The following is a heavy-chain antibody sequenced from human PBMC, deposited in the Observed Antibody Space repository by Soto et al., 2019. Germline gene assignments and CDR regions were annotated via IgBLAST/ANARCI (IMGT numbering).Heavy chain of an antibody. V-gene: IGHV3-21*01. D-gene: IGHD6-19*01. CDR1: GVTFSNYT. Sequence: GGSLRLSCTDSGVTFSNYTMNWVRQAPGKGLEWVSSISRSSRNIYYADSVRGRFTISRDNAKNALYLQMNSLRAEDTAVYYCARDLKVAGTNSFYYYGMDVWGQGTTVTVSS. CDR2: ISRSSRNI. J-gene: IGHJ6*02. CDR3: ARDLKVAGTNSFYYYGMDV.